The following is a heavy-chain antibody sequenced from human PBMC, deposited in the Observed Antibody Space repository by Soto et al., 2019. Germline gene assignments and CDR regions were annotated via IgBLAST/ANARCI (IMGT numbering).Heavy chain of an antibody. CDR2: IIPNSGGT. Sequence: ASVKVSCKASGGTFSSYAISWVRQAPGQGLEWMGGIIPNSGGTNYAQKFQGWVTMTRDTSISTAYMELSRLRSDDTAVYYCARANYDFWSGYYSRYFDYWGQGTLVTVSS. CDR1: GGTFSSYA. CDR3: ARANYDFWSGYYSRYFDY. J-gene: IGHJ4*02. D-gene: IGHD3-3*01. V-gene: IGHV1-2*04.